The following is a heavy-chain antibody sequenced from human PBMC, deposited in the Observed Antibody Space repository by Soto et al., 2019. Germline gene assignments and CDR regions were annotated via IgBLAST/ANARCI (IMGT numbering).Heavy chain of an antibody. J-gene: IGHJ5*01. V-gene: IGHV3-23*01. CDR3: AKKGTKIFGQDFFGS. D-gene: IGHD3-10*01. Sequence: PGGSLRLSCAASGFTFAGYSMAWVRQAPGKGLEWVSIVGGGGRPTYYGDSVKGRFTISRDNSKNTLHLHMTSLRAEDTAIYYCAKKGTKIFGQDFFGSWGHGTLVTVSS. CDR1: GFTFAGYS. CDR2: VGGGGRPT.